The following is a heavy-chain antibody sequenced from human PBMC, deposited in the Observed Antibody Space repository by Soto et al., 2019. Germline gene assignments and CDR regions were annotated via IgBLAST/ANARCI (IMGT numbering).Heavy chain of an antibody. Sequence: QVQLVQSGAVVKKPGSSVKVSCKASGGTFSSYAMNWVRQAPGPGLEWMGGIIPMFGTTTYAQKFQGRVTITADESTSTVYMELTGLTSDDTAVYYCGRDGAGRGATFDYWGQGTWVTVSS. CDR3: GRDGAGRGATFDY. CDR2: IIPMFGTT. V-gene: IGHV1-69*12. CDR1: GGTFSSYA. J-gene: IGHJ4*02. D-gene: IGHD1-26*01.